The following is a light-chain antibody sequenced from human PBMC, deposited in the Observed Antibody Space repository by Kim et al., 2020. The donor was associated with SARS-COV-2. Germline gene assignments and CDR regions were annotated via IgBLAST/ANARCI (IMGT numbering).Light chain of an antibody. CDR1: SSDVGGYNY. J-gene: IGLJ3*02. Sequence: QSVTISCTGTSSDVGGYNYVSWYQQHPGKAPKLMIYDVSKRPSGVPDRVSGSKSGNTASLTISGLQAEDEADYYCCSYAGSYTFWVFGGGTQLTVL. CDR2: DVS. CDR3: CSYAGSYTFWV. V-gene: IGLV2-11*01.